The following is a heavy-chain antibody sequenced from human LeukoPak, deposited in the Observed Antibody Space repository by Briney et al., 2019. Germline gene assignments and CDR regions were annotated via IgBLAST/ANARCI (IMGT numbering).Heavy chain of an antibody. CDR2: FDPEDGET. CDR3: ATASSGIAAARFFQH. CDR1: GYTLTELS. D-gene: IGHD6-13*01. Sequence: ASVKVSCKVSGYTLTELSMHWVRQTPGKGLEWMGGFDPEDGETIHAQKFQGRVTMTEDTSTDTAYMELSSLRSEDTAVYYCATASSGIAAARFFQHWGQGTLVTVSS. J-gene: IGHJ1*01. V-gene: IGHV1-24*01.